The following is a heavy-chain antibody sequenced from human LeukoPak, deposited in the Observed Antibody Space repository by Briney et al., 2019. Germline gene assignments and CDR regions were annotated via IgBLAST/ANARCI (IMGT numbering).Heavy chain of an antibody. J-gene: IGHJ4*02. CDR2: ISSSSSYI. CDR1: GFTFSSYS. D-gene: IGHD5-18*01. Sequence: GGSLRLSCAASGFTFSSYSMNWVRQAPGKGLEWVSSISSSSSYIYYADSVKGRFTISRDNAKNSLYLQMNSLRAEDTAVYYCARDLELWFRPSYYFDYWGQGTLVTVSS. V-gene: IGHV3-21*01. CDR3: ARDLELWFRPSYYFDY.